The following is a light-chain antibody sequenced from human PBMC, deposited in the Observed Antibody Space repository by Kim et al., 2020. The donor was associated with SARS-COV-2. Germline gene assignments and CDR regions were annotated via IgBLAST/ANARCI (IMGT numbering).Light chain of an antibody. CDR1: QSVRSYY. CDR2: GAS. V-gene: IGKV3-20*01. CDR3: QQYGTSPLT. Sequence: EIVLTQSPGTLSLSPGERATLSCRASQSVRSYYLAWYQQKPGQAARLLIYGASSRVTGIPDRFSGSGSGTDFTLTISRLEPEDFAVYYCQQYGTSPLTFGGGTKLEI. J-gene: IGKJ4*01.